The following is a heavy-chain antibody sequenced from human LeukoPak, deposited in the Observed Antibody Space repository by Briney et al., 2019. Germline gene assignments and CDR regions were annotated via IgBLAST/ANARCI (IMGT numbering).Heavy chain of an antibody. V-gene: IGHV3-21*01. CDR1: GFTFSSYS. J-gene: IGHJ4*02. CDR2: ISSSSTYT. Sequence: KAGGSLRLSCAASGFTFSSYSTNWVRQAPGKGLEWVSSISSSSTYTYYADSVKGRFTISRDNAKNSLYLQMNSPRVEDTAVYYCARSQFGELLNGFDYWGQGTLVTASS. D-gene: IGHD3-10*01. CDR3: ARSQFGELLNGFDY.